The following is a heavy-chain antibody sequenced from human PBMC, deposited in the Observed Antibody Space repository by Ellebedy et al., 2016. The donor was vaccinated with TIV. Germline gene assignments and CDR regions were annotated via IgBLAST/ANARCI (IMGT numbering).Heavy chain of an antibody. CDR2: INPDGSST. J-gene: IGHJ4*02. CDR1: GFTFSSYW. Sequence: PGGSLRLSCAASGFTFSSYWMHWVRPGPGKGLLWVSRINPDGSSTSYADSVKGRFTISRDNAKNTLYLQMNSLRAEDTAVYYCARAKAGTGSSDYWGQGTLVTVSS. CDR3: ARAKAGTGSSDY. V-gene: IGHV3-74*01. D-gene: IGHD3-10*01.